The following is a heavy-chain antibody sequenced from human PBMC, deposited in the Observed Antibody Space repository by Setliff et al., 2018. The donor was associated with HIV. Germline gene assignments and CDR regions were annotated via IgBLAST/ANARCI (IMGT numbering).Heavy chain of an antibody. Sequence: GESLKISCKDSGDKFSNYWLGWVRQMPGKGLEWIGVIYPDDSDTRYSPSFKGQVTISADKSITTAYLQMNSLRAEDTAVYYCARGPNRYSGTYSYYYYMDVWGKGTTVTSP. D-gene: IGHD1-26*01. CDR3: ARGPNRYSGTYSYYYYMDV. V-gene: IGHV5-51*01. CDR2: IYPDDSDT. J-gene: IGHJ6*03. CDR1: GDKFSNYW.